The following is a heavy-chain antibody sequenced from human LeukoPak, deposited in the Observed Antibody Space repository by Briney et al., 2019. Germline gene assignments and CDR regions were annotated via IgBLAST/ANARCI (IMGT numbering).Heavy chain of an antibody. Sequence: GSLRPSCSAPGFTFSSYSIHWVRQAPGQGLGWVAGISNDGSNKYYADSVKGRFTISRDNSKNTLYLQMNSLRAEDTAVYYCARDLGPVATAGTEFDYWGQGTLVTVSS. J-gene: IGHJ4*02. CDR2: ISNDGSNK. D-gene: IGHD6-13*01. CDR3: ARDLGPVATAGTEFDY. CDR1: GFTFSSYS. V-gene: IGHV3-30*04.